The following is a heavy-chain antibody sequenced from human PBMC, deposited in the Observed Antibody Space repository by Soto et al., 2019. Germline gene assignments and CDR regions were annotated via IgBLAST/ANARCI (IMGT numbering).Heavy chain of an antibody. Sequence: RSLTCAVSGDPMTSGDYSWSWIRQPPGKGLEWLGYIYRTGNTRYSPSLKSRVSISQDRSKNQFSLELTSVTAADTAVYYCARGDYQYSIDYWGQGTLVTVSS. D-gene: IGHD2-2*01. CDR2: IYRTGNT. CDR1: GDPMTSGDYS. J-gene: IGHJ4*02. CDR3: ARGDYQYSIDY. V-gene: IGHV4-30-2*01.